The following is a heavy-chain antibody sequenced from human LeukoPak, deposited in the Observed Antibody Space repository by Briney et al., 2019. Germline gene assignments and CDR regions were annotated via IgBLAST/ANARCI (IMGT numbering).Heavy chain of an antibody. CDR2: ISAYNGNT. D-gene: IGHD3-22*01. CDR3: ARVVLEYYYDSSGYSLGNWFDP. Sequence: GASVKVSCKASGYTFTGYGISWVRQAPGQGLEWMGWISAYNGNTNYAQKLQGRVTMTTDTSTSTAYMELRSLRSDDTAVYYCARVVLEYYYDSSGYSLGNWFDPWGQGTLVTVSS. V-gene: IGHV1-18*01. CDR1: GYTFTGYG. J-gene: IGHJ5*02.